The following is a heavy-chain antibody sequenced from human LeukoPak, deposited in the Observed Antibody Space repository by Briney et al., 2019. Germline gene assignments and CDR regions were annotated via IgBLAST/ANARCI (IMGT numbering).Heavy chain of an antibody. V-gene: IGHV1-69*06. J-gene: IGHJ4*02. CDR3: ATAGLRSSLIDY. CDR1: GGTFSSYA. D-gene: IGHD4-17*01. Sequence: SVKVSCKASGGTFSSYAISWVRQAPGQGLEWMGGIIPIFGTANYAQKFQGRVTITADKSTSTAYMELSSLRSEDTAVYYCATAGLRSSLIDYWGQGTLVTVSS. CDR2: IIPIFGTA.